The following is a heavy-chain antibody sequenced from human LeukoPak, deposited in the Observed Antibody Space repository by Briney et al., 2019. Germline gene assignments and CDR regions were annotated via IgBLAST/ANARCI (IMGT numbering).Heavy chain of an antibody. D-gene: IGHD6-19*01. CDR1: GGSISSSSYY. J-gene: IGHJ4*02. Sequence: SETLSLTCTVSGGSISSSSYYWGWIRQPPGKGLEWIGSIYHSGSTNYNPSLKSRVTIPVDKSKNQFSLKLSSVTAADTAVYYCARTSGSGWRHFDYWGQGTLVTVSS. V-gene: IGHV4-39*07. CDR2: IYHSGST. CDR3: ARTSGSGWRHFDY.